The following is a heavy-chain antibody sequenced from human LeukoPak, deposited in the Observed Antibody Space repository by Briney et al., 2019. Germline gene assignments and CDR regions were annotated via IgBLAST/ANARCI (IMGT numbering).Heavy chain of an antibody. CDR2: IRSKANSYAT. J-gene: IGHJ6*03. V-gene: IGHV3-73*01. CDR1: GFTFSGSA. CDR3: TRLLGYCSSTSCSPASYYYMDV. Sequence: PGGSLRLSCAASGFTFSGSAMHWVRQASGKGLEWVGRIRSKANSYATAYAASVKGRFTISRDDSKNTAYLQMNSLKTEDTAVYYCTRLLGYCSSTSCSPASYYYMDVWGKGTTVTVSS. D-gene: IGHD2-2*01.